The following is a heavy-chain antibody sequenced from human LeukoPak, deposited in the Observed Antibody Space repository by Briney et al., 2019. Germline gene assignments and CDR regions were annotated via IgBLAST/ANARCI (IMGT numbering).Heavy chain of an antibody. Sequence: AAVKVSCKASGYTLTSYDINGVRQAPGQELEWMGRIISILGIANYAQKFQGRVTITADDSTSTAYMELANLTSEDTAVYYCARGRGTGVDYYYYMDVWGKGSTVTVSS. CDR1: GYTLTSYD. CDR2: IISILGIA. D-gene: IGHD7-27*01. V-gene: IGHV1-69*04. J-gene: IGHJ6*03. CDR3: ARGRGTGVDYYYYMDV.